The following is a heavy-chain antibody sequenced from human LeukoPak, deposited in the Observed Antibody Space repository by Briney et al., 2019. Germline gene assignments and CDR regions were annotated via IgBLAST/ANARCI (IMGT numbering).Heavy chain of an antibody. Sequence: SETLSLTCTVSGGSISSTSYYWGWISQPPGKGLEWIGSIYYSGSTFYNPSFKSRVTISLDTSKNQFSLKLSSVTAADTAVYYCARVGYYYSDSSGYGYFDYWGQGTLVTVSS. J-gene: IGHJ4*02. CDR3: ARVGYYYSDSSGYGYFDY. CDR1: GGSISSTSYY. V-gene: IGHV4-39*07. D-gene: IGHD3-22*01. CDR2: IYYSGST.